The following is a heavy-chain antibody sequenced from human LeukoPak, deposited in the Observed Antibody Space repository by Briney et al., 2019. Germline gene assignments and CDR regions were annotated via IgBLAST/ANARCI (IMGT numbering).Heavy chain of an antibody. CDR3: AKAEDRSSAWNH. Sequence: GGSLRLSCAASGFTFSTYVMHWVRQAPGKGLEWVAFIEHDGTKIYYADSVQGRFTISRDNSKNTLYLEMNSLRAEDTALYYCAKAEDRSSAWNHWGHGTLVTVT. V-gene: IGHV3-30*02. CDR1: GFTFSTYV. D-gene: IGHD6-25*01. J-gene: IGHJ5*02. CDR2: IEHDGTKI.